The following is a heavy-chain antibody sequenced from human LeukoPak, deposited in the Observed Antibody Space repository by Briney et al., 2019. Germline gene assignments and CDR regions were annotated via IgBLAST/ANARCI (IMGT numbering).Heavy chain of an antibody. CDR1: GFTFDDYT. Sequence: RSGGSLRLSCAASGFTFDDYTMHWVRQAPGKGLEWVSLISWDGGSTYYADSVKGRFTISRDNSKNSLYLQMNSLRTEDTALYYCAKGGLRFPLDYWGQRTLVTVSS. CDR2: ISWDGGST. V-gene: IGHV3-43*01. CDR3: AKGGLRFPLDY. D-gene: IGHD3-3*01. J-gene: IGHJ4*02.